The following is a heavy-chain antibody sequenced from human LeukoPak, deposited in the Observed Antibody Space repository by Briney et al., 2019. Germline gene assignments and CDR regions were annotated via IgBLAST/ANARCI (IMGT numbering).Heavy chain of an antibody. V-gene: IGHV1-18*01. CDR1: GYTFTSYG. J-gene: IGHJ4*02. D-gene: IGHD3-22*01. Sequence: ASVKVSCKASGYTFTSYGISWVRQAPGQGLEWMGWISAYNGNTNYAQKLQGRVTMTTDTSTSTAYMELRSLRSDDTAVYYCARGIYYYDSSGYTFDYWGQGTLVTVSS. CDR3: ARGIYYYDSSGYTFDY. CDR2: ISAYNGNT.